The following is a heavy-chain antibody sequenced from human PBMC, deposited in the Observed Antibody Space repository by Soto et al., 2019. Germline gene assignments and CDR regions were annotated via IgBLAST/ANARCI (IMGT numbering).Heavy chain of an antibody. Sequence: GASVKVCCKASGYTFNSYGMSWVRQATGQGLEWMGWISAYNGNTHYAQNLQGRVTMTTDTSTSTAYMELRSLRSDDTAVYYCARGGVAGNFDYWGQGALVTVSS. D-gene: IGHD6-19*01. J-gene: IGHJ4*02. V-gene: IGHV1-18*01. CDR3: ARGGVAGNFDY. CDR2: ISAYNGNT. CDR1: GYTFNSYG.